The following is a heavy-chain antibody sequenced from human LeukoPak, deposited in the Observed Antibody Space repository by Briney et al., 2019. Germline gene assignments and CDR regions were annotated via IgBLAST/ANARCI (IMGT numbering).Heavy chain of an antibody. CDR2: INPNSGGT. V-gene: IGHV1-2*02. CDR1: GYTFTGYY. D-gene: IGHD5-12*01. J-gene: IGHJ3*02. CDR3: ARVGRGYSGYDSSAFDI. Sequence: GASVKVSCKASGYTFTGYYMHWVRQAPGQGLEWMGWINPNSGGTNYAQKFQGRVTMTRDTSISTAYMELSRLRSDDTAVYYCARVGRGYSGYDSSAFDIWGQGTMVTVSS.